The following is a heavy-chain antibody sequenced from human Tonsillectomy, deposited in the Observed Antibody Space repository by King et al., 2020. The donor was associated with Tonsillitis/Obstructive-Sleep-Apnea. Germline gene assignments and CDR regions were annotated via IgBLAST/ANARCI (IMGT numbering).Heavy chain of an antibody. Sequence: VQLQQWGAGLLKPSETLSLTCAVYGGSFSGYHWSWIRQPPGKGLEWIGEINHSGSTNYNPSLKSRVTISVDTSKNQFSLKLSSVTAADTAVYYCARVRQDVVVVPAAIAYSYYMDVWGKGTPVTVSS. CDR1: GGSFSGYH. D-gene: IGHD2-2*01. CDR3: ARVRQDVVVVPAAIAYSYYMDV. J-gene: IGHJ6*03. CDR2: INHSGST. V-gene: IGHV4-34*01.